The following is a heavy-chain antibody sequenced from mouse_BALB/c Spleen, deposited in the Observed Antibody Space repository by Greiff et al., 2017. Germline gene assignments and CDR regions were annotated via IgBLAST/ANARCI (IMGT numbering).Heavy chain of an antibody. CDR1: GYNFTSYW. Sequence: QVHVKQPGAELVKPGTSVKLSCKASGYNFTSYWINWVKLRPGQGLEWIGDIYPGSGSTNYNEKFKSKATLTVDTSSSTAYMQLSSLASEDSALYYCARYYGYDRLYAMDYWGQGTSVTVSS. CDR2: IYPGSGST. D-gene: IGHD2-2*01. V-gene: IGHV1-55*01. J-gene: IGHJ4*01. CDR3: ARYYGYDRLYAMDY.